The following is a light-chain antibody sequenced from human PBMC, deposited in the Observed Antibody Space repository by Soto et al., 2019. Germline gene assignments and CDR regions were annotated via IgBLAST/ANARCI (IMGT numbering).Light chain of an antibody. J-gene: IGKJ3*01. V-gene: IGKV3D-20*02. CDR3: QQRSNWI. CDR1: QSVSSSY. Sequence: LVTLSKCTLSLSPGERATLSCRASQSVSSSYLAWYQQKPGQAPRLLIYGASSRATGIPDRFSGSGSGTDFTLTISSLEPEDFAVYYCQQRSNWIVGPGTKVDIK. CDR2: GAS.